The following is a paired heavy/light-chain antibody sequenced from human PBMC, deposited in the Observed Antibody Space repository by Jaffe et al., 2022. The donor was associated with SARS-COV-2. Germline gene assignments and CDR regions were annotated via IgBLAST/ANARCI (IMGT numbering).Heavy chain of an antibody. J-gene: IGHJ4*02. CDR1: GFTFSGYV. V-gene: IGHV3-23*01. CDR3: SIGCSGGSCYSEGDY. D-gene: IGHD2-15*01. CDR2: ISGGGGNT. Sequence: EVQLMESGGGLVQPGGSLRLSCAASGFTFSGYVMTWVRQAPGKGLEWVSTISGGGGNTYYADSVKGRFTISRDNSKNTLFLQMSSLRAGDTAIYYCSIGCSGGSCYSEGDYWGQGTLVTVSS.
Light chain of an antibody. J-gene: IGKJ5*01. CDR2: DAS. CDR1: QSVSNY. V-gene: IGKV3-11*01. Sequence: EIVLTQSPATLSLSPGERATLSCRASQSVSNYLAWYQQKPGQAPRLLIYDASNRATGIPARFSGSGSGTDFTLTISSLDPEDFAVYYCQQRSNWPPITFGQGTRLEIK. CDR3: QQRSNWPPIT.